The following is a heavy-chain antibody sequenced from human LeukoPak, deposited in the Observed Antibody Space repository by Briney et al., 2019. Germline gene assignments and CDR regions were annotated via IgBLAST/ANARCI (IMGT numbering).Heavy chain of an antibody. V-gene: IGHV3-30*02. Sequence: EGSLRLSCAASGFTFSSYGMHWVRQAPGKGLEWVAFIRYDGSNKYYADSVKGRFTISRDNSKNTLYLQMNSLRAEDTAVYYCAKDPDYYDSSGYYGLGAFDIWGQGTMVTVSS. CDR1: GFTFSSYG. CDR2: IRYDGSNK. CDR3: AKDPDYYDSSGYYGLGAFDI. D-gene: IGHD3-22*01. J-gene: IGHJ3*02.